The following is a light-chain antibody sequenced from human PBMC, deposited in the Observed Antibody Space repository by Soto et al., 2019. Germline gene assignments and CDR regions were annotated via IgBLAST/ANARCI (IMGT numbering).Light chain of an antibody. CDR2: EVS. CDR3: TSYAGSNNLV. Sequence: QSALTQPASVSGSPGQSITISCTGTSSDVGSYNLVSWYQQHPGKAPKLMIYEVSKRPSAVPDRFSGSKSGNTASLTVSGLQAEDEADYYCTSYAGSNNLVFGGGTKLTVL. CDR1: SSDVGSYNL. V-gene: IGLV2-8*01. J-gene: IGLJ2*01.